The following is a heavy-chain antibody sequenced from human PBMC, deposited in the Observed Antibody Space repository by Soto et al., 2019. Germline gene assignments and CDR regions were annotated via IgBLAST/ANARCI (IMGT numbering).Heavy chain of an antibody. D-gene: IGHD2-15*01. V-gene: IGHV1-24*01. CDR2: SDPEEGDT. Sequence: QVQVVQSGAEVRKPGASVKLSCKVLAYTLTEFPIHWVRQAPGKGLEWMGVSDPEEGDTIFAQKFQGRVTMTEDTSTDTVYMELSSLRSEDTAVYYCAIGGRAAEFDYWGQGPLVTGSS. CDR1: AYTLTEFP. CDR3: AIGGRAAEFDY. J-gene: IGHJ4*02.